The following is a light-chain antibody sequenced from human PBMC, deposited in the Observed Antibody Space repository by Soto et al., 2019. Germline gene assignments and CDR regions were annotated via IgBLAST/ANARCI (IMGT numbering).Light chain of an antibody. J-gene: IGKJ1*01. V-gene: IGKV1-5*01. Sequence: DIQMTQSPSTLSASIGDRVTITCRASQSISSWLAWYQQKPGKAPKLLIYDASRLQSGVPSRFSGSRSGTEFTLTISSPQPDDFASYYCQQAWTFGQGTKVEIK. CDR3: QQAWT. CDR1: QSISSW. CDR2: DAS.